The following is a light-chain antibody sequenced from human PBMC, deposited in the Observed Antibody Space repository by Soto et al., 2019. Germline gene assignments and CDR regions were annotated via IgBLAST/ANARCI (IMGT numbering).Light chain of an antibody. Sequence: DIQMTQSPSSVSASVGDRVTITCRASQGISCWLAWYQQRPGKAPNLLIYGASSLQSGVPSRCSGSGSGTEFTLTISSLQPGDFATYYCQQTDSFPYTFGQGTKLEIK. J-gene: IGKJ2*01. CDR3: QQTDSFPYT. V-gene: IGKV1-12*01. CDR2: GAS. CDR1: QGISCW.